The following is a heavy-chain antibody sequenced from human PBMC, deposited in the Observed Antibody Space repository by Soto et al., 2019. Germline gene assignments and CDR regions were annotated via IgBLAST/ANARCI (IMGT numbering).Heavy chain of an antibody. CDR3: ARGQKIALLGGMDV. J-gene: IGHJ6*02. V-gene: IGHV3-48*03. Sequence: GGSLRLSCAASGFTFSSYEMNWVRQAPGKGLEWVSYISSSGSTIYYADSVKGRFTISRDNAKNSLYLQMNSLRAEDTAVYYCARGQKIALLGGMDVWGQGTTVTVSS. D-gene: IGHD3-16*01. CDR2: ISSSGSTI. CDR1: GFTFSSYE.